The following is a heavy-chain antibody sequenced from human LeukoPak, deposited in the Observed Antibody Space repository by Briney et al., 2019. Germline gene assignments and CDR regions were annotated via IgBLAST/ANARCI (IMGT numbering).Heavy chain of an antibody. D-gene: IGHD2/OR15-2a*01. CDR1: GGSISNSFYY. CDR3: ARLVLPNWFDP. V-gene: IGHV4-39*01. CDR2: INYSGST. Sequence: PSETLSLTCTVSGGSISNSFYYWGWIRQPPGKGLEWIGSINYSGSTYYNPSLKSRVTISVDTSKNQFSLKLSSVTAADTAVYYCARLVLPNWFDPWGQGTVVTVSS. J-gene: IGHJ5*02.